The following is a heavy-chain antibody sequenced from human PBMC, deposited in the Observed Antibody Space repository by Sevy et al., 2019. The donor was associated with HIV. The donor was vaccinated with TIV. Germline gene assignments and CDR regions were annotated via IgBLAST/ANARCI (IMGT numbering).Heavy chain of an antibody. Sequence: GGSLRLSCAASGFTFSNAWMNWVRQAPGKGLEWVGRIKSKTDGETTEYAAPVRGRFTISRDDLKTTMYLQMNSLKTEDTAIYYCTTDGLNYFGSGSYAFDIWGQGTMVTVSS. CDR3: TTDGLNYFGSGSYAFDI. D-gene: IGHD3-10*01. J-gene: IGHJ3*02. CDR2: IKSKTDGETT. V-gene: IGHV3-15*07. CDR1: GFTFSNAW.